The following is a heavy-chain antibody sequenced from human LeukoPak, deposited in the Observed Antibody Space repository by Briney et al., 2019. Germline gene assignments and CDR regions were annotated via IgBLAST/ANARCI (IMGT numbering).Heavy chain of an antibody. J-gene: IGHJ4*02. CDR3: AKDVPAAYFDY. CDR1: GFTFSSYG. Sequence: GGSLRLSCAASGFTFSSYGMHWVRQAPGKGLEWVAFIRSDGSTKYYADSVKGRFTISRDNSKNTLYVQMNSLRAEDTAVYYCAKDVPAAYFDYWGQGTLVTVSS. V-gene: IGHV3-30*02. CDR2: IRSDGSTK. D-gene: IGHD2-2*01.